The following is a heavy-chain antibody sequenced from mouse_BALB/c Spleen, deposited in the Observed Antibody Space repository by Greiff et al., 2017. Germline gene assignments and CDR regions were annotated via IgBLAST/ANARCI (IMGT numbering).Heavy chain of an antibody. J-gene: IGHJ3*01. CDR2: INPYNDGT. Sequence: EVKLQQSGPELVKPGASVKMSCKASGYTFTSYVMHWVKQKPGQGLEWIGYINPYNDGTKYNEKFKGKATLTSDKSSSTAYMELSSLTSEDSAVYYCARTIYDGYYSWFAYWGQGTLVTVSA. V-gene: IGHV1-14*01. CDR3: ARTIYDGYYSWFAY. D-gene: IGHD2-3*01. CDR1: GYTFTSYV.